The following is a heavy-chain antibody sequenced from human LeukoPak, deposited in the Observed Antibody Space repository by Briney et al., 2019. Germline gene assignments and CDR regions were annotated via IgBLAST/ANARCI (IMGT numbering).Heavy chain of an antibody. Sequence: SVKVSCKASGGTFSSYAVSWVRQAPGQGLKWMGGIIPIFGTANYAQKFQGRVTITADESTSTAYMELSSLRSEDTAVYYCARDFRWYNWNDGYFDYWGQGTLVTVSS. J-gene: IGHJ4*02. V-gene: IGHV1-69*13. CDR3: ARDFRWYNWNDGYFDY. D-gene: IGHD1-20*01. CDR1: GGTFSSYA. CDR2: IIPIFGTA.